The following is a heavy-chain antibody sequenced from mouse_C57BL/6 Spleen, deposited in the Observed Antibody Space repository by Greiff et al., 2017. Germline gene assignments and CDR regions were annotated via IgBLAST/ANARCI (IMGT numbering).Heavy chain of an antibody. Sequence: QVQLKESGPELVKPGASVKISCKASGYAFSSSWMNWVKQRPGKGLEWIGRIYPGDGDTNYNGKFKGKATLTADKSSSTAYMQLSSLTSEDSAVYFCARGVGRLHFDYWGQGTTLTVSS. V-gene: IGHV1-82*01. J-gene: IGHJ2*01. CDR2: IYPGDGDT. D-gene: IGHD3-3*01. CDR3: ARGVGRLHFDY. CDR1: GYAFSSSW.